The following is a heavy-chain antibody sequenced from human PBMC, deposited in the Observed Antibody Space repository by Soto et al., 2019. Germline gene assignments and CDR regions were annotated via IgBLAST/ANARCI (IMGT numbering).Heavy chain of an antibody. CDR2: ISSSSSTI. CDR1: GFTFSSYS. V-gene: IGHV3-48*02. Sequence: GGSLRLSCAASGFTFSSYSMNWVRQAPGKGLEWVSYISSSSSTIYYADSVKGRFTISRDNAKNSLYLQMNTLRDEDTAVYYCARANMASRGYYYGMDVWGQGTTVTVSS. CDR3: ARANMASRGYYYGMDV. J-gene: IGHJ6*02. D-gene: IGHD2-8*01.